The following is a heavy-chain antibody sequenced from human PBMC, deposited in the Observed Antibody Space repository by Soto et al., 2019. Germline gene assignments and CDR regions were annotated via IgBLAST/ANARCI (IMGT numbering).Heavy chain of an antibody. D-gene: IGHD3-9*01. CDR1: GDTFTTYA. V-gene: IGHV1-3*01. CDR2: INADNGDT. J-gene: IGHJ4*02. Sequence: ASVKVSCKASGDTFTTYAMHWVRQAPGQRLEWMGWINADNGDTKYSQIFQGRVTFTRDTSATTAYMEVSSLRSEDTAVYYCARDRDILTAYYAYWGQGTLVSVSS. CDR3: ARDRDILTAYYAY.